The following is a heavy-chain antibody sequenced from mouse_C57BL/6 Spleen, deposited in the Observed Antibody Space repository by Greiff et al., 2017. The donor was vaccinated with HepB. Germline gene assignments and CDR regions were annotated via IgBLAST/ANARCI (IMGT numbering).Heavy chain of an antibody. Sequence: EVQLQQSGAELVRPGASVKLSCTASGFNIKDYYMHWVKQRPEQGLEWIGWIDPENGDTEYASKFQGKATITADTSSNTAYLQLSSLTSEDTAVYYCTSAVVAPLAMDYWGQGTSVTVSS. CDR3: TSAVVAPLAMDY. CDR1: GFNIKDYY. D-gene: IGHD1-1*01. J-gene: IGHJ4*01. CDR2: IDPENGDT. V-gene: IGHV14-4*01.